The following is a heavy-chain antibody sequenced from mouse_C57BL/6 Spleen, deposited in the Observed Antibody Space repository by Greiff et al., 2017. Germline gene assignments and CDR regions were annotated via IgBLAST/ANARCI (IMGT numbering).Heavy chain of an antibody. D-gene: IGHD2-3*01. V-gene: IGHV2-2*01. CDR3: ARNPRWLLGDYAMDY. CDR2: IWRGGST. Sequence: QVQLQQSGPGLVHPSQSLSITCTVSGFSLTSYGVHWVRQSPGKGLEWLGVIWRGGSTDYNAAFISRLSISKDNSKSQVFFKMNSLQADDTAIYYCARNPRWLLGDYAMDYWGQGTSVTVSS. CDR1: GFSLTSYG. J-gene: IGHJ4*01.